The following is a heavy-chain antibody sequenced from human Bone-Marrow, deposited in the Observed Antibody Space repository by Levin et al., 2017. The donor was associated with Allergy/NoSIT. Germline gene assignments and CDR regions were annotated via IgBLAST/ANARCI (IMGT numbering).Heavy chain of an antibody. CDR1: GFIFTNYW. V-gene: IGHV5-51*01. CDR2: IYPDYSDT. D-gene: IGHD3-10*01. J-gene: IGHJ4*02. CDR3: ARATMVFDY. Sequence: GESLKISCKTSGFIFTNYWIAWVRQMPGKGLEWMGIIYPDYSDTKYSPSFQGQVTISADKSTSTAYLQWRGLKASDTAIYYCARATMVFDYWGQGTLVTVSS.